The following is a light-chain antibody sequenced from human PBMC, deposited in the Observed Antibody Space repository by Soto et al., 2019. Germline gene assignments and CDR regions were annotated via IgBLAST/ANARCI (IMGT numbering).Light chain of an antibody. CDR2: EGS. V-gene: IGKV1-5*03. CDR1: QSVSNW. CDR3: QEYETSSRT. J-gene: IGKJ1*01. Sequence: DIQMTQSPSALSASVGDRVTITCRASQSVSNWLAWYRQKPGEAPKLLIYEGSTLQRGVPSSFSGSESGTEFILTISSPQPDAFETFYCQEYETSSRTFGQGTKV.